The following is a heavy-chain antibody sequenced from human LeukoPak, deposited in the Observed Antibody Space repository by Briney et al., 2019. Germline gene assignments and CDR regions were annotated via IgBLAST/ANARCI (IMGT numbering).Heavy chain of an antibody. CDR1: GFTFSNYG. V-gene: IGHV3-30*18. CDR2: ISHDGSNN. Sequence: PGGSLTLSCAASGFTFSNYGMHWVRQAPGKGLEWVVVISHDGSNNNYADSVKGRFTISRDNSKNTLYLQMNSLRPEDTAVYYCAKVRVGTAHFDYWGQGTLVTVSS. CDR3: AKVRVGTAHFDY. J-gene: IGHJ4*02. D-gene: IGHD2-15*01.